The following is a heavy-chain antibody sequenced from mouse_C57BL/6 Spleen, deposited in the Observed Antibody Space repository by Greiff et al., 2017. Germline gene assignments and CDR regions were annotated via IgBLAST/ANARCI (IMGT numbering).Heavy chain of an antibody. J-gene: IGHJ3*01. CDR3: ATTVAEAWVAY. V-gene: IGHV1-54*01. D-gene: IGHD1-1*01. CDR2: INPGSGGT. Sequence: QVQLQESGAELVRPGTSVKVSCKASGYAFTNYLIEWVKQRPGQGLEWIGGINPGSGGTNYNEKFKGKAPLTADTSSSTAYMQLSSLTSEDSAVYYWATTVAEAWVAYWGQGTLVTVSA. CDR1: GYAFTNYL.